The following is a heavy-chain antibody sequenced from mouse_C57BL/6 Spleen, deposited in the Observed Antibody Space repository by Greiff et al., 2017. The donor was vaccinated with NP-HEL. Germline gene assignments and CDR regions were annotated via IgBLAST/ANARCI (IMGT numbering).Heavy chain of an antibody. CDR3: ARRGYGSRFPFDY. D-gene: IGHD1-1*01. Sequence: QVQLQQPGTELVKPGASVKLSCKASGYTFTSYWMHWVKQRPGQGLEWIGNLNPSSGGTNYNEKFKSKATLTVDKSSSTAYMQLSSLTSEDSAVYYCARRGYGSRFPFDYWGQGTTLTVSS. V-gene: IGHV1-53*01. CDR2: LNPSSGGT. CDR1: GYTFTSYW. J-gene: IGHJ2*01.